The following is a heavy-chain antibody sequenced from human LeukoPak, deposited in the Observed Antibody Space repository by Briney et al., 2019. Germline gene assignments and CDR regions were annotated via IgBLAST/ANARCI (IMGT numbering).Heavy chain of an antibody. CDR1: GFTFSNYA. CDR2: ISSISSYI. Sequence: GGSLRLSCAASGFTFSNYAMTWVRQAPGKGLEWLSSISSISSYIYYADSVKGRFTIPRDNAKNSLYLQMTSLRAEDTAVYYCARLVDAFDIWGQGKMVIVSS. CDR3: ARLVDAFDI. J-gene: IGHJ3*02. V-gene: IGHV3-21*01.